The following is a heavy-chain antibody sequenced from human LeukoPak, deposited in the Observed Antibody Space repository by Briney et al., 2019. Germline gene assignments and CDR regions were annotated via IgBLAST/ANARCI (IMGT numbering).Heavy chain of an antibody. Sequence: GGSLRLSCSASGFTFSSYAMHWVGQAPGKGLEYVSAISSNGGSTYYADSVKGRFTISRDNSKNTLYLQMSSLRAEDTAVYYCVASGRAVAPGRNWGQGTLVTVSS. J-gene: IGHJ4*02. CDR2: ISSNGGST. CDR1: GFTFSSYA. D-gene: IGHD6-19*01. CDR3: VASGRAVAPGRN. V-gene: IGHV3-64D*06.